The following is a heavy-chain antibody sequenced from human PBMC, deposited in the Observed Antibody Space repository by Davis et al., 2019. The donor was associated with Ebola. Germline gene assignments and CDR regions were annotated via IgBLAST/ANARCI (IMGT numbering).Heavy chain of an antibody. J-gene: IGHJ5*02. D-gene: IGHD6-13*01. CDR1: GYGFADYW. Sequence: GESLKISCKGSGYGFADYWIAWVRQTPGKGLEWMGVMYAGDSDTRYSPSFQGQITISADKSISTAYLQWSSLKASDTAMYYCARQSDSSSWRFDPWGQGTLVTVSS. CDR2: MYAGDSDT. CDR3: ARQSDSSSWRFDP. V-gene: IGHV5-51*01.